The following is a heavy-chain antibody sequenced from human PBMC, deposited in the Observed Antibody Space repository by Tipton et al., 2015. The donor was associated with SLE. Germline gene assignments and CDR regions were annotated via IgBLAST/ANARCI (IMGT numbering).Heavy chain of an antibody. Sequence: QSGAEVKKPGASVKVSCKVSGNTLTEFSMHWVRRAPGKGLEWMGSFDPENGETIYAQKFQGRVTMTEDTSTDTAHMVLISLRSDDSAVYFCAKSTGGGTGEYDYFVMDVWGQGTTITVSS. V-gene: IGHV1-24*01. CDR2: FDPENGET. CDR3: AKSTGGGTGEYDYFVMDV. J-gene: IGHJ6*02. D-gene: IGHD3-10*01. CDR1: GNTLTEFS.